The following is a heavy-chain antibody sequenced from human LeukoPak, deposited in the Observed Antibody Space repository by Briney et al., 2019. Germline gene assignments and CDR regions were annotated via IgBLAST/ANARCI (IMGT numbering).Heavy chain of an antibody. CDR3: ARGLRDSSGYPQGY. CDR1: GYTFTGYY. J-gene: IGHJ4*02. CDR2: INPNSGGT. Sequence: ASVKVSCKTSGYTFTGYYMHWVRQAPGQGLEWMGWINPNSGGTNYAQKFQGWVTMTRDTSISTAYMELSRLRSDDTAVYYCARGLRDSSGYPQGYWGQGTLVTVSS. V-gene: IGHV1-2*04. D-gene: IGHD3-22*01.